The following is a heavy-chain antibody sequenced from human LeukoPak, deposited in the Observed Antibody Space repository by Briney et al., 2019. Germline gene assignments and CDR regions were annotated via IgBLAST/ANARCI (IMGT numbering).Heavy chain of an antibody. J-gene: IGHJ3*02. CDR1: GYTFTGYG. V-gene: IGHV1-18*04. CDR3: ARDGIWFGELFDAFDI. D-gene: IGHD3-10*01. CDR2: ISAYNGNT. Sequence: ASVKVSCKASGYTFTGYGISWVRQAPGQGLEWMGWISAYNGNTNYAQKLQGRVTMTTDTSTSTAYMELRSLRSDDTAVYYCARDGIWFGELFDAFDIWGQGTMVTVSS.